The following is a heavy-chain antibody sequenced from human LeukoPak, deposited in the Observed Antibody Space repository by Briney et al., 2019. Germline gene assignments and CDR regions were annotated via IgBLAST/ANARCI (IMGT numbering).Heavy chain of an antibody. D-gene: IGHD4-17*01. J-gene: IGHJ4*02. Sequence: GGSLRLSCTASGFTFGDYAMSWVRQAPGKGLEWVGFIRSKAYGGTTEYAASVKGRFTISRDDSKSIAYLQMNSLKTEDTAVYYCTRTRFEPTTVVAWTYYFDYWGQGTLVTVSS. CDR1: GFTFGDYA. V-gene: IGHV3-49*04. CDR3: TRTRFEPTTVVAWTYYFDY. CDR2: IRSKAYGGTT.